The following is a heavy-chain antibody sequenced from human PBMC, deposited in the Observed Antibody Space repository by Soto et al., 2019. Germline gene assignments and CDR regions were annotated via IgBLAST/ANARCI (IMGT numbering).Heavy chain of an antibody. V-gene: IGHV3-30*18. D-gene: IGHD2-21*02. J-gene: IGHJ4*02. Sequence: GESLKISCAASGFTFRNFGMHWLRQAPGKGLEWVAVISYDGTNKYYADSVKGRFTISRDNSKNTLYLQINSLRAEDTAVYYCAKAVPPFVVVTASDYWGQGTLVTVSS. CDR1: GFTFRNFG. CDR2: ISYDGTNK. CDR3: AKAVPPFVVVTASDY.